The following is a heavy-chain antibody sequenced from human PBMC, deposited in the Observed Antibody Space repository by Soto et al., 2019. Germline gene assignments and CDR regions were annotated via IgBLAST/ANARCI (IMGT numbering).Heavy chain of an antibody. J-gene: IGHJ5*02. CDR2: IIPIFGTA. CDR3: VKIMGYSTQIPA. CDR1: GGTFSSYA. V-gene: IGHV1-69*05. D-gene: IGHD2-21*01. Sequence: SVKVSCKASGGTFSSYAISWVRQAPGQGLEWMGGIIPIFGTANYAQKFQGRFTISRDNSKNTLYLQMSSLRAEDTAVYYCVKIMGYSTQIPAWGQGTLVTAPQ.